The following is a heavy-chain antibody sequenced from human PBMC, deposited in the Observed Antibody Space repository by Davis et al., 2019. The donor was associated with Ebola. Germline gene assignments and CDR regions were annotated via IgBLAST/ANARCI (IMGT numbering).Heavy chain of an antibody. D-gene: IGHD2-15*01. CDR3: ARLIVGYCSGGSCYSGWFDP. Sequence: ASVKVSCKASGYTFTSYYMHWVRQAPGQGLEWMGWISAYNGNTNYAQKLQGRVTMTTDTSTSTAYMELRSLRSDDTAVYYCARLIVGYCSGGSCYSGWFDPWGQGTLVTVSS. CDR2: ISAYNGNT. V-gene: IGHV1-18*04. CDR1: GYTFTSYY. J-gene: IGHJ5*02.